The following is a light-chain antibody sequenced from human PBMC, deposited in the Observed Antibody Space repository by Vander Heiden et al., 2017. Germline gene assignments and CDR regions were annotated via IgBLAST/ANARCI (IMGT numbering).Light chain of an antibody. Sequence: EVVMTQSPLSLPVTLGQPASISCRSSQSLVYSNVNTYLNWFQQRPGQSPRRLIYQVSNRDSGVPDRFSGSGSGTDFTLKISRVEAEDVGVYYCMQGAYWPYTFGQGTKLEIK. J-gene: IGKJ2*01. CDR1: QSLVYSNVNTY. CDR2: QVS. CDR3: MQGAYWPYT. V-gene: IGKV2-30*01.